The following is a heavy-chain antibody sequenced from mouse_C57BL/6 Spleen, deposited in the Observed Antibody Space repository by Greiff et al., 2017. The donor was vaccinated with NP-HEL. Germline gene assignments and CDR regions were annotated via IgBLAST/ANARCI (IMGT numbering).Heavy chain of an antibody. Sequence: VQLQQPGAELVRPGTSVKLSCKASGYTFHSYWMHWVKQRPGKGLEWIGVIDPSDSSTNYNQKFKGKATLSVDTSTSTAYLQLSSLQAEDASVCDSAREERREAMDYWGQGTSVTVSS. CDR2: IDPSDSST. CDR3: AREERREAMDY. J-gene: IGHJ4*01. V-gene: IGHV1-59*01. CDR1: GYTFHSYW.